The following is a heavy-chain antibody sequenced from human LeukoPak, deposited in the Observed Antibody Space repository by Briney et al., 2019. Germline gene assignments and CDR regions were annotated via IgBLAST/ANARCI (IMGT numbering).Heavy chain of an antibody. CDR1: GFTFSSYA. CDR2: ISSSGGPT. CDR3: AKSYCSGGSCSSITHFDY. V-gene: IGHV3-23*01. D-gene: IGHD2-15*01. Sequence: GGSLRLSCAASGFTFSSYAMSWVRQAPGKGLEWVSAISSSGGPTYYADSVTGRFTISRDNSKNTLYLQMNSLRAEDTAVYYCAKSYCSGGSCSSITHFDYWGQGTLVTVSS. J-gene: IGHJ4*02.